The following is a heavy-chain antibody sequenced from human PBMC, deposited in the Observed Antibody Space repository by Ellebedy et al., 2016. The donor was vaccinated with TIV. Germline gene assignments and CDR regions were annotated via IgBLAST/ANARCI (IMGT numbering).Heavy chain of an antibody. Sequence: AASVKVSCKASGYTFIGYYMHWVRQAPVQGLEWMGWINPNTGGPNYAQTFQGRVTMTGDTSISTAYMELSRLRSDDTAVYYCARYRGVPSPYYDYYGMDVWGQGTTVTVSS. CDR3: ARYRGVPSPYYDYYGMDV. CDR2: INPNTGGP. J-gene: IGHJ6*02. CDR1: GYTFIGYY. D-gene: IGHD3-10*01. V-gene: IGHV1-2*02.